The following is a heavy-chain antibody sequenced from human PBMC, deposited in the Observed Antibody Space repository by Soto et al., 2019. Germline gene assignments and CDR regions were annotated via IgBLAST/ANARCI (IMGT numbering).Heavy chain of an antibody. CDR1: GFTFSSYW. D-gene: IGHD3-10*01. V-gene: IGHV3-7*03. J-gene: IGHJ4*02. CDR3: ARVRYGSGSYFVYFDY. Sequence: GGSLRLSCAASGFTFSSYWMSWVRQAPGKGLEWVANIKQDGNEKYYVDSVKGRFTISRDNARNSLYLQMNSLRAEDTAVYYCARVRYGSGSYFVYFDYWGQGTLVTVSS. CDR2: IKQDGNEK.